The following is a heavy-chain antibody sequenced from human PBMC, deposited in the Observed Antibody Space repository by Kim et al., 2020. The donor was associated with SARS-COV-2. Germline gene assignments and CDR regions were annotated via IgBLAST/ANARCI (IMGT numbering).Heavy chain of an antibody. Sequence: GHPKYTPALGSLVTISVEKSKNQFSLKLTSVTAADTAVYYCARLTRDWFDPWGQGTLVTVSS. V-gene: IGHV4-4*08. CDR2: GHP. D-gene: IGHD2-2*01. CDR3: ARLTRDWFDP. J-gene: IGHJ5*02.